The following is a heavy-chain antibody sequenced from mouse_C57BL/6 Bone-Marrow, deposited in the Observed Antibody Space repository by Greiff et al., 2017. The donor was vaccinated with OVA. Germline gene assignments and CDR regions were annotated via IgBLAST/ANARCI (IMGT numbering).Heavy chain of an antibody. J-gene: IGHJ1*03. Sequence: VQLQQSGPVLVKPGASVKMSCKASGYTFTDYYMNWVKQSHGKSLEWIGVINPYNGGTSYNQKFKGKATLTVDKSSSTAYMGLNSLTSEDSAVYYCARRASLWYFDVWGTGTTVTVSS. CDR2: INPYNGGT. CDR1: GYTFTDYY. CDR3: ARRASLWYFDV. D-gene: IGHD6-1*01. V-gene: IGHV1-19*01.